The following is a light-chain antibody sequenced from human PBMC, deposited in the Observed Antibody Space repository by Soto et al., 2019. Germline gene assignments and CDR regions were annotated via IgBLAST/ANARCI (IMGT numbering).Light chain of an antibody. J-gene: IGKJ1*01. V-gene: IGKV1-39*01. CDR2: AAS. Sequence: DIQMTQSPSSLSASVGDRVTITCRASQSISSYLNWYQQKPGKAPKLLIYAASSLQSGVPSRFSGSGSGTDCTLTISSLQPEDFAAYYGQQSYSTPPWTFGQGTKGEIK. CDR3: QQSYSTPPWT. CDR1: QSISSY.